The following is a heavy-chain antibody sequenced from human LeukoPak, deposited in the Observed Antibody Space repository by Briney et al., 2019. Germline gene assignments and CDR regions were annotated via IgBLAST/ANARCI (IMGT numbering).Heavy chain of an antibody. V-gene: IGHV1-69*13. CDR2: IIPIFGTA. Sequence: GASVKVSCKASGGTFSSYAISWVRQAPGQGLEWMGGIIPIFGTANYAQKFQGRVTITADESTSTAYMELSSLRSEDTAVYYCERVREGQWLRSKAYYYGMDVWGKGTTVTVSS. D-gene: IGHD5-12*01. CDR1: GGTFSSYA. J-gene: IGHJ6*04. CDR3: ERVREGQWLRSKAYYYGMDV.